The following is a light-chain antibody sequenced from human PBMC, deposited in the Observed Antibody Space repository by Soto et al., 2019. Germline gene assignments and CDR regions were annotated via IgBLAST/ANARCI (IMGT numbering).Light chain of an antibody. CDR3: QQYSSRST. CDR1: QSITSW. J-gene: IGKJ1*01. Sequence: DIQMTQSPSTLSASVGDRVTITCRASQSITSWLAWYQQKPGKAPNLLIHDASSLQSGVPSRFSGSGFGTEFTLTISSLQPGDFATYYCQQYSSRSTFGQGTKVDIK. V-gene: IGKV1-5*01. CDR2: DAS.